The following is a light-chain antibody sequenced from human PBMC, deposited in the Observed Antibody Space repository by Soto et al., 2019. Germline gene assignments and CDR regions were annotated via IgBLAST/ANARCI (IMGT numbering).Light chain of an antibody. CDR3: LQYNGYYRT. V-gene: IGKV1-5*01. J-gene: IGKJ1*01. Sequence: DIQMTQSPSTLSASVGDTVTITCRASQTISGWLAWYQQRPGKAPNLLIFDASTLESGVPSRFSGSGSGTTFPLTISRLQSDDFATYYCLQYNGYYRTFGQGTKVEIK. CDR2: DAS. CDR1: QTISGW.